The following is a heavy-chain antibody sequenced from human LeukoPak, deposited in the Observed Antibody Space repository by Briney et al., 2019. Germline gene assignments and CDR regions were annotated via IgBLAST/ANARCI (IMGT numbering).Heavy chain of an antibody. V-gene: IGHV3-23*01. CDR3: AKDRPPDYGDD. J-gene: IGHJ4*02. Sequence: GGSLRLSCAASGFSLSNYGVNWVRQAPGKGLEWVSAISGSGGSTYYADSVKGRFTISRDNSKNTLYLQMNSLRAEDTAVYYCAKDRPPDYGDDWGQGTLVTVSS. CDR1: GFSLSNYG. CDR2: ISGSGGST.